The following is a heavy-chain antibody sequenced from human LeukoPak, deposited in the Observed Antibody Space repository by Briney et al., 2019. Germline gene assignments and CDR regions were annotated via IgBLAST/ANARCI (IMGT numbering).Heavy chain of an antibody. Sequence: GGSLRLSCAASGITFSNYAMNWVRQAPGKGLEWVSAIDSGGGTYYADSVKGRFTISRDNSKNTLYLQLNSLRAEDTAVYYCAKGPQGDWGQGALVTVSS. CDR2: IDSGGGT. CDR3: AKGPQGD. V-gene: IGHV3-23*01. J-gene: IGHJ4*02. CDR1: GITFSNYA. D-gene: IGHD3-16*01.